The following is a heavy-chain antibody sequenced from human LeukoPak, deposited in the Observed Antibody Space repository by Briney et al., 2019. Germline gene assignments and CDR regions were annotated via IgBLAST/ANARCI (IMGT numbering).Heavy chain of an antibody. CDR1: GGTFSSYA. D-gene: IGHD2-15*01. CDR2: IIPIFGTA. V-gene: IGHV1-69*06. CDR3: ARDERYCSGGSCYRDAFDI. J-gene: IGHJ3*02. Sequence: ASVKVSCKASGGTFSSYAISWVRQAPGQGLEWMGGIIPIFGTANYAQKFQGRVTITADKSTSTAYMELSSLRSEDTAVYYCARDERYCSGGSCYRDAFDIWGQGTMVTVSS.